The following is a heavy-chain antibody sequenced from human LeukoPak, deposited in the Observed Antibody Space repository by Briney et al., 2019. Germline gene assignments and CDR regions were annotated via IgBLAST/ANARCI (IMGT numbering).Heavy chain of an antibody. J-gene: IGHJ5*02. Sequence: GGSPRLSCAASGFTFSSYWMSWVRQAPGKGLEWVANIKQDGSEKYYVDSVKGRFTISRDNAKNSLYLQMNSLRAEDTAVYYCARGPLGYCTNGVCPTNWFDPWGQGTLVTVSS. CDR2: IKQDGSEK. CDR1: GFTFSSYW. D-gene: IGHD2-8*01. V-gene: IGHV3-7*03. CDR3: ARGPLGYCTNGVCPTNWFDP.